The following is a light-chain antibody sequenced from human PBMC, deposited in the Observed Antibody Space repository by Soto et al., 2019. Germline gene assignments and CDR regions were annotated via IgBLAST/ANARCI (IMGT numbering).Light chain of an antibody. CDR1: TSNIGINT. CDR2: SND. CDR3: AAWDDSLNGVA. J-gene: IGLJ2*01. Sequence: QSVLTQPPSASGTAGQRVTISCSGGTSNIGINTVNWYQQLPGTAPKLLIYSNDQRPSGVPDRFSGSKSGTSASLAISGLQSEDAADYSCAAWDDSLNGVAFGGGTKVTVL. V-gene: IGLV1-44*01.